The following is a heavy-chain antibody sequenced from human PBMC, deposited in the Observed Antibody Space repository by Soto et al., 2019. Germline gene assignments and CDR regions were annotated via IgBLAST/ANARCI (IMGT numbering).Heavy chain of an antibody. J-gene: IGHJ4*02. Sequence: GGSLRLSCAASGFSVSTSHISWVRQAPGKGLEWVSVIYSGGATHYAVSVKGRLIISRDKSKNTVDLQMNSLRAEDTAVYYCARDCYDSSGYYFGYCFDYWGQVILVTVS. D-gene: IGHD3-22*01. V-gene: IGHV3-66*01. CDR3: ARDCYDSSGYYFGYCFDY. CDR1: GFSVSTSH. CDR2: IYSGGAT.